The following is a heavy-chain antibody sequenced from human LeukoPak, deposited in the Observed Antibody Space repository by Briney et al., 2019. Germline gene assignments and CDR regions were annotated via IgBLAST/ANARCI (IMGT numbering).Heavy chain of an antibody. CDR2: ISYDGSNK. CDR3: ARNTYYGDHYYFDY. CDR1: GFTFSSYA. Sequence: GGSLRLTCAASGFTFSSYAMHWVRQAPGKGLEWVAVISYDGSNKYYADSVKGRFTISRDNSKNTLYLQMNSLRAEDTAVYYCARNTYYGDHYYFDYWGQGTLVTVSP. J-gene: IGHJ4*02. D-gene: IGHD4-17*01. V-gene: IGHV3-30-3*01.